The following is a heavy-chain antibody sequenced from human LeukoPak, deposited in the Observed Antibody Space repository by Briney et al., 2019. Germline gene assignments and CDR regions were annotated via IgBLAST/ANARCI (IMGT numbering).Heavy chain of an antibody. CDR1: GFTFSNYE. CDR3: ARVRNGYGYTLDY. D-gene: IGHD5-18*01. Sequence: GGSLRLSCAASGFTFSNYEMNWVRQAPGKGLEWVSYISSSGSSIYYADSVKGRFTISRDNAKNSLYLQMNSLRAEDTAVYYCARVRNGYGYTLDYWGRGTLVTVSS. V-gene: IGHV3-48*03. J-gene: IGHJ4*02. CDR2: ISSSGSSI.